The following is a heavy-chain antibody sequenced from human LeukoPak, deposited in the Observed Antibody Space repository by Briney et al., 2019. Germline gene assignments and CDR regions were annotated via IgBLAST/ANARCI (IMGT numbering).Heavy chain of an antibody. V-gene: IGHV3-23*01. CDR3: AKPIRIAAAGTPY. D-gene: IGHD6-13*01. Sequence: PGGSLRLSCAASGFTVSSNYMSWVRQAPGKGLEWVSAISGSGGSTYYADSVKGRFTISRDNSKNTLYLQMNSLRAEDTAVYYCAKPIRIAAAGTPYWGQGTLVTVSS. CDR1: GFTVSSNY. CDR2: ISGSGGST. J-gene: IGHJ4*02.